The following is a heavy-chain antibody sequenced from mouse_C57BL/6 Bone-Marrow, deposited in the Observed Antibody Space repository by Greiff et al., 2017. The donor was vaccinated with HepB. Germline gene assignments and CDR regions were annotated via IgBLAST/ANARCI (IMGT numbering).Heavy chain of an antibody. Sequence: VQLQQPGTELVKPGASVKLSCKASGYTFTSYWMHWVKQRPGQGLEWIGNINPSNGGTNYNEKFKSKATLTVDKSSSTAYMQLSSLPSEDSAVYYCARIPHYYGSSWDYWGQGTTLTVSS. J-gene: IGHJ2*01. CDR1: GYTFTSYW. D-gene: IGHD1-1*01. CDR3: ARIPHYYGSSWDY. CDR2: INPSNGGT. V-gene: IGHV1-53*01.